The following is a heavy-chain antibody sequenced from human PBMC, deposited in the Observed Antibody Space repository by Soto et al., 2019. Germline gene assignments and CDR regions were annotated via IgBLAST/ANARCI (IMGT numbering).Heavy chain of an antibody. D-gene: IGHD2-15*01. Sequence: PGGSLRLSCAASGFTFSSYGMHWVRQAPGKGLEWVAVIWYDGSNKYYADSVKGRFTISRDNSKNTLYLQMNSLRAEDTAVYYCARASEYSRWYFDYWGQGTLVTVSS. CDR1: GFTFSSYG. J-gene: IGHJ4*02. V-gene: IGHV3-33*01. CDR2: IWYDGSNK. CDR3: ARASEYSRWYFDY.